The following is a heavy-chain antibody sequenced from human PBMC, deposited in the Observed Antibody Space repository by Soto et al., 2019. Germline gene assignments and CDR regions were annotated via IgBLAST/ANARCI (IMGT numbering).Heavy chain of an antibody. V-gene: IGHV4-59*08. D-gene: IGHD3-9*01. CDR1: GGSISSYY. CDR3: ARLEGLGTLSYYFDH. CDR2: IYYSGST. Sequence: PSETLSLTCTVSGGSISSYYWSWIRQPPWKGLEWIGYIYYSGSTNYNPSLKSRVTISVDTSKNQFSLKLSSVTAADTAVYYCARLEGLGTLSYYFDHWGQGTLVTVS. J-gene: IGHJ4*02.